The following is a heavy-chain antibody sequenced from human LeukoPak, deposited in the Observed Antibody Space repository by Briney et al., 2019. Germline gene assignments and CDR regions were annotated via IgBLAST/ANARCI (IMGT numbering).Heavy chain of an antibody. CDR2: INHSGST. V-gene: IGHV4-34*01. CDR1: GGSFSGYY. D-gene: IGHD2-2*01. CDR3: ARGRPQLFDY. Sequence: PSETLSLTCAVYGGSFSGYYWSWIRQPPGKGPEWIGEINHSGSTNYNPSLKSRVTISVDTSKNQFSLKLSSVTAADTAVYYCARGRPQLFDYWGQGTLVTVSS. J-gene: IGHJ4*02.